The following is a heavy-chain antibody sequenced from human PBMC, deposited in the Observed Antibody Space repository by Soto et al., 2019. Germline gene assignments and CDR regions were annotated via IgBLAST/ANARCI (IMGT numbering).Heavy chain of an antibody. D-gene: IGHD2-15*01. CDR2: IIPIFGTA. V-gene: IGHV1-69*13. Sequence: SVKVSCKASGCTFSTYAISWVRQAPGQGLEWMGGIIPIFGTANYAQKFQGRVTITADESTSTAYMELSGLRSEDTAVYYCASADCSGGSCYHPIDYWGQGTLVTVSS. CDR1: GCTFSTYA. J-gene: IGHJ4*02. CDR3: ASADCSGGSCYHPIDY.